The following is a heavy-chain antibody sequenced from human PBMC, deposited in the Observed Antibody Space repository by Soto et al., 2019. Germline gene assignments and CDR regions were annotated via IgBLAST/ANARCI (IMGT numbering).Heavy chain of an antibody. J-gene: IGHJ4*02. Sequence: QVQLVESGGGVVQPGRSLRLSCAVSGFIFSDYGMHWVRQAPGKGLEWVALLSHDGRNEYYVDSVKGRFTISRDNSKTTLYLQMNSLRPEDTALYYCAKVGGSGYCSSSSCYAADYWGQGTLVTVSS. D-gene: IGHD2-2*01. CDR1: GFIFSDYG. V-gene: IGHV3-30*18. CDR3: AKVGGSGYCSSSSCYAADY. CDR2: LSHDGRNE.